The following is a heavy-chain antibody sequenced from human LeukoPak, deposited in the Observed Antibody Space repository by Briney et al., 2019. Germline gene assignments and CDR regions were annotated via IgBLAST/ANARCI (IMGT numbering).Heavy chain of an antibody. CDR1: GGSISSYY. CDR2: IYTSGST. CDR3: ARPTTIFGVVGYMDV. Sequence: SETLSLTCTVSGGSISSYYWSWIRQPPGKGLEWIGYIYTSGSTNYNPSLESRVTISVDTSKNQFSLKLSSVTAADTAVYYCARPTTIFGVVGYMDVWGKGTTVTVSS. J-gene: IGHJ6*03. V-gene: IGHV4-4*09. D-gene: IGHD3-3*01.